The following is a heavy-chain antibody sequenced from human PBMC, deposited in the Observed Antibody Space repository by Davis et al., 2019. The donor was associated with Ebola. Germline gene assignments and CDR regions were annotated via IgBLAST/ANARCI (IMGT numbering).Heavy chain of an antibody. CDR3: ASLAVAGTKRDFDY. J-gene: IGHJ4*02. CDR2: ISYDGSNK. D-gene: IGHD6-19*01. CDR1: GFTFSSYA. Sequence: GESLKISCAASGFTFSSYAMHWVRQAPGKGLEWVAVISYDGSNKYYADSVKGRFTISRDNSKNTLYLQMNSLRAEDTAVYYCASLAVAGTKRDFDYWGQGTLVTVSS. V-gene: IGHV3-30*04.